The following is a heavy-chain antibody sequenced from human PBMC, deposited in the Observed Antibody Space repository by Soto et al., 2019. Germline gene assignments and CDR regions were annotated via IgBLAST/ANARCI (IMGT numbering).Heavy chain of an antibody. CDR1: GFTFSSYA. D-gene: IGHD6-19*01. V-gene: IGHV3-30-3*01. J-gene: IGHJ3*02. Sequence: GGSLRLSCAASGFTFSSYAMHWVRQAPGNGLEWVAVISYDGSNKYYADSVKGRFTISRDNSKNTLYLQMNSLRAEDTAVYYCARDRGSIAVSGRNAFDIWGQGTMVTVSS. CDR3: ARDRGSIAVSGRNAFDI. CDR2: ISYDGSNK.